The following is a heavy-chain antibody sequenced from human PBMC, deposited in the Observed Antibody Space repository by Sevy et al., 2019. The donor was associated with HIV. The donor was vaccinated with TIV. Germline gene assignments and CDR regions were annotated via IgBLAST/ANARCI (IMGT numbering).Heavy chain of an antibody. V-gene: IGHV3-33*06. CDR3: AKDCSGGSCYFVY. D-gene: IGHD2-15*01. CDR2: IWYDGSNK. J-gene: IGHJ4*02. Sequence: GGSLRLSCTASGFTFSSSGMHWVRQAPGEGLEWVAVIWYDGSNKYYGDSVKGGFTISRDNSKNTLYLQMNSLRAEDTAVYYCAKDCSGGSCYFVYWGQGTLVTGSS. CDR1: GFTFSSSG.